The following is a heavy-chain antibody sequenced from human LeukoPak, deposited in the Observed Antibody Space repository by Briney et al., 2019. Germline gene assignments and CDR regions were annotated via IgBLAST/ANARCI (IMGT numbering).Heavy chain of an antibody. CDR3: AKDGGGSYYEGDY. Sequence: GRSLRLSCAASGFTFSSYGMHWVRQAPGKGLEWVAVIWYDGSNKYYADSVKGRFTISRDNSKNTLYLQMNSLRAEDTAVYYCAKDGGGSYYEGDYWGQGTLVTVSS. D-gene: IGHD1-26*01. V-gene: IGHV3-33*06. CDR1: GFTFSSYG. J-gene: IGHJ4*02. CDR2: IWYDGSNK.